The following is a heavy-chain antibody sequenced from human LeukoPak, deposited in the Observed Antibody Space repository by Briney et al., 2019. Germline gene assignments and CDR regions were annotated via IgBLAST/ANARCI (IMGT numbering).Heavy chain of an antibody. CDR1: GFLVRHNY. CDR3: ARDPGVGLDL. CDR2: IYNSGNT. V-gene: IGHV3-53*01. Sequence: GGSLRLSCAASGFLVRHNYMSWVRQAPGRGLEWVSIIYNSGNTDYADSVKGRFTVSRDTSKNTLFLQMNDLRVDDAAIYYCARDPGVGLDLWGRGTLVTVSS. D-gene: IGHD7-27*01. J-gene: IGHJ2*01.